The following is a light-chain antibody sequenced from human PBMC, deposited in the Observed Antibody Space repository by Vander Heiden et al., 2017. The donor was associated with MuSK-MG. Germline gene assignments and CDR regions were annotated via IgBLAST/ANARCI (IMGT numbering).Light chain of an antibody. CDR1: PSVSSN. CDR2: GAS. V-gene: IGKV3-15*01. CDR3: PQYDKWPPLT. Sequence: VMTQSPATLSVSPGERAIPPSRATPSVSSNLAWYQPKPGQAPRLLIYGASTRATDTPDRFSGSGSGTEFTLTISSLQSEDFAVYYCPQYDKWPPLTFGGESKVEIK. J-gene: IGKJ4*01.